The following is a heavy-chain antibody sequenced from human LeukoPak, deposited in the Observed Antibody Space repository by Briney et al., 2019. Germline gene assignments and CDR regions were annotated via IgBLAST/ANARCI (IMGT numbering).Heavy chain of an antibody. CDR2: ISGSGGGT. J-gene: IGHJ4*02. CDR1: GFTFSSYA. D-gene: IGHD3-22*01. Sequence: GGSLRLSCAASGFTFSSYAMGWVRQAPGKGLEWVSAISGSGGGTYYADSVKGRFAISRDNSKNTLYLQLNSLRAEDTAAYYCASQKESFYDSSGNCWGQGTLVTVSS. CDR3: ASQKESFYDSSGNC. V-gene: IGHV3-23*01.